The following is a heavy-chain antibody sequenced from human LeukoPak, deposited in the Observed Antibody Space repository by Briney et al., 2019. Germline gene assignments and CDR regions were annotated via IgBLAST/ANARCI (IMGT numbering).Heavy chain of an antibody. Sequence: GGSLRLSCAVSGFTFDDYAMHWVRQVPGQGLEWVSGINWNSDSIGYADAVKGRFTTSRDNAKNSLYLQMNSLRAEDTAFYYCAINGGGDSGYGNFDYWGQGTLVTVSS. D-gene: IGHD5-12*01. CDR2: INWNSDSI. CDR1: GFTFDDYA. CDR3: AINGGGDSGYGNFDY. J-gene: IGHJ4*02. V-gene: IGHV3-9*01.